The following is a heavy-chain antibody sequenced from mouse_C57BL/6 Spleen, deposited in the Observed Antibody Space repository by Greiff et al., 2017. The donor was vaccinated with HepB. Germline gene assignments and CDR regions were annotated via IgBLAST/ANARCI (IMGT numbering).Heavy chain of an antibody. CDR1: GYSFTDYN. CDR2: INPNYGTT. D-gene: IGHD1-1*01. V-gene: IGHV1-39*01. J-gene: IGHJ1*03. CDR3: YYYGTKGSSYWYFDV. Sequence: VQLKESGPELVKPGASVKISCKASGYSFTDYNMNWVKQSNGKSLEWIGVINPNYGTTSYNQKFKGKATLTVDQSSSTAYMQLNSLTSEDSAVYYCYYYGTKGSSYWYFDVWGTGTTVTVSS.